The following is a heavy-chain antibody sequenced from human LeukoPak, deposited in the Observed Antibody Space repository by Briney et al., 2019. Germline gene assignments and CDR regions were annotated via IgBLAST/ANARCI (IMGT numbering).Heavy chain of an antibody. CDR1: GYTFTGYY. CDR3: ARDATGTPFDY. D-gene: IGHD1-1*01. CDR2: INPSGGST. J-gene: IGHJ4*02. Sequence: ASVKVSCKASGYTFTGYYMHWVRQAPGQGLEWMGIINPSGGSTSYAQKFQGRVTMTRDTSISTAYMELSRLRSDDTAVYYCARDATGTPFDYWGQGTLVTVSS. V-gene: IGHV1-46*01.